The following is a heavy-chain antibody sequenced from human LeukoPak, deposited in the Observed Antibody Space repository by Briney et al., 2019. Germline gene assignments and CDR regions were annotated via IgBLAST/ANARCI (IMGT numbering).Heavy chain of an antibody. CDR3: ARVYGVTTSFDY. V-gene: IGHV4-31*03. CDR1: GGSISSGGYY. D-gene: IGHD4-17*01. J-gene: IGHJ4*02. CDR2: IYYSGST. Sequence: SQTLSLTCTVSGGSISSGGYYWSWIRQHPGKGLEWIGYIYYSGSTYYNPPLKSRVTISVDTSKNQFSLKLSSVTAADTAVYYCARVYGVTTSFDYWGQGTLVTVSS.